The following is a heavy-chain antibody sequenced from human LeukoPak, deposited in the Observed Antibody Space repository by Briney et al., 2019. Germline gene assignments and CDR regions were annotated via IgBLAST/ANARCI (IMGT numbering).Heavy chain of an antibody. J-gene: IGHJ4*02. Sequence: SETLSLTCAVYGGSFSGYYWSWIRQPPGKGLEWIGEINHSGSTNYNPSLKSRVTISVDTSKNQFSLKLSSVTAADTAVYYCARGPYYFGSGTDYNRFNVVYWGQGILVTVSS. CDR1: GGSFSGYY. CDR2: INHSGST. V-gene: IGHV4-34*01. CDR3: ARGPYYFGSGTDYNRFNVVY. D-gene: IGHD3-10*01.